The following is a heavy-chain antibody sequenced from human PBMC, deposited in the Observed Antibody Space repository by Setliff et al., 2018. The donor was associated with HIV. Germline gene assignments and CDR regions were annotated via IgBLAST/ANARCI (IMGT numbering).Heavy chain of an antibody. CDR3: ARARFIVGAGAYFQH. D-gene: IGHD1-26*01. CDR1: TDSISSGDYQ. V-gene: IGHV4-31*03. CDR2: IFYNGKT. Sequence: TLSLTCTVSTDSISSGDYQWSWIRQHPGKGLEWIGYIFYNGKTYYHPSLKSRVTISVDTSKKQFSLNLTSVTAADTAIYYCARARFIVGAGAYFQHWGQGTLVTVSS. J-gene: IGHJ1*01.